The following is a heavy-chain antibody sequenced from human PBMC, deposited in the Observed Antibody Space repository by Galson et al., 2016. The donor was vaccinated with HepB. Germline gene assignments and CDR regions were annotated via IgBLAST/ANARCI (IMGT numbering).Heavy chain of an antibody. D-gene: IGHD6-19*01. CDR3: ARNNSGWYTFAS. CDR1: GGSINNDNHC. J-gene: IGHJ5*01. Sequence: SETLSLTCIVSGGSINNDNHCWGWIRQPPGKGLEWIGSIYYSGNTHYNPSPNSRVTISGDTSKNQFSLRLTSVTASDTAIYYCARNNSGWYTFASWGQGTLVTVSS. V-gene: IGHV4-39*01. CDR2: IYYSGNT.